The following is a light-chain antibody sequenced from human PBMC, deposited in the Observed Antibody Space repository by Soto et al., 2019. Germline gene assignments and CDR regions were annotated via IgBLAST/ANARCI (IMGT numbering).Light chain of an antibody. CDR2: EAS. J-gene: IGKJ4*01. Sequence: EIVLTQSPATLSLSPGERATLSCRSSQSVSSYLAWYQQKPGQAPRLLIYEASNRATGIPARFSGSGSGTDFTLTISSREPEDFAVYYCQQRRNWPLAFGGGTKVEIK. CDR3: QQRRNWPLA. V-gene: IGKV3-11*01. CDR1: QSVSSY.